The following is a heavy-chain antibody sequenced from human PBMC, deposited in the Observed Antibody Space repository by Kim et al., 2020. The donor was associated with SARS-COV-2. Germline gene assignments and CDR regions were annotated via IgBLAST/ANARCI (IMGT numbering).Heavy chain of an antibody. D-gene: IGHD6-13*01. Sequence: ASVKVSCKASGYTFTSYDINWVRQATGQGLEWMGWMNPNSGNTGYAQKFQGRVTMTRNTSISTAYMELSSLRSEDTAVYYCAKRHSSSWDWDFDYWGQGTLVTVSS. V-gene: IGHV1-8*01. J-gene: IGHJ4*02. CDR1: GYTFTSYD. CDR3: AKRHSSSWDWDFDY. CDR2: MNPNSGNT.